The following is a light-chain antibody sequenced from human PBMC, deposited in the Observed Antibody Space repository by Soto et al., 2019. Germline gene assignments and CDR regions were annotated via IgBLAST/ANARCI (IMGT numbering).Light chain of an antibody. CDR2: EVS. J-gene: IGLJ2*01. CDR1: NSDVGGYNY. CDR3: SSYAGSNNFVI. Sequence: QSALTQPPSAYGSPGQSVTISCTGTNSDVGGYNYVSWYQQHPGKAPKLMIYEVSKRASGVPDRFSGSKSGNTASLTVSGLQAEDEANYYCSSYAGSNNFVIFGGGTKLTVL. V-gene: IGLV2-8*01.